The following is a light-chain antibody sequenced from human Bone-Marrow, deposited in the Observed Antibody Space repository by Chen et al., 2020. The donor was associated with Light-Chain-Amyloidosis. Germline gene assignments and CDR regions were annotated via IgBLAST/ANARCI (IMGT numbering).Light chain of an antibody. J-gene: IGLJ2*01. CDR3: DATDSGNNQRV. Sequence: SYELTQPPSVSVSPGQTARITCSGDALPKKYAYWYQQKSGQAPVLVIYEDSKRPSGIPEGFSGSRAGTMATMTISGAQEEDEADYCCDATDSGNNQRVFGGGTKLTVL. CDR2: EDS. V-gene: IGLV3-10*01. CDR1: ALPKKY.